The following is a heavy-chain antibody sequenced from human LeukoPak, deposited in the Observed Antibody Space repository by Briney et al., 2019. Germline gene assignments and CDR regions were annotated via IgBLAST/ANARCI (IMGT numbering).Heavy chain of an antibody. CDR2: IIPIFGIA. V-gene: IGHV1-69*04. CDR3: ASSGYSSSRGVRGNSYGMDV. Sequence: SVKVSCKASGGTFSSYAISWVRQAPGQGLEWMGRIIPIFGIANYAQKFHGRVTITADKSTSTAYMELSSLRSEDTAVYYCASSGYSSSRGVRGNSYGMDVWGKGTTVTVSS. CDR1: GGTFSSYA. J-gene: IGHJ6*04. D-gene: IGHD5-18*01.